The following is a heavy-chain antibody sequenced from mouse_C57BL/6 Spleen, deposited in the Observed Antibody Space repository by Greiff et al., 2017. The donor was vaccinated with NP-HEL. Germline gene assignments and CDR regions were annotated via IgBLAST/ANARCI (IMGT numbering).Heavy chain of an antibody. CDR1: GFTFSDYG. V-gene: IGHV5-17*01. CDR3: AREGSSGLDYFDY. CDR2: ISSGSSTI. J-gene: IGHJ2*01. D-gene: IGHD3-2*02. Sequence: EVKLMESGGGLVKPGGSLKLSCAASGFTFSDYGMHWVRQAPEKGLEWVAYISSGSSTIYYADTVKGRFTISRDNAKNTLFLQMTSLRSEDTAMYYCAREGSSGLDYFDYWGQGTTLTVSS.